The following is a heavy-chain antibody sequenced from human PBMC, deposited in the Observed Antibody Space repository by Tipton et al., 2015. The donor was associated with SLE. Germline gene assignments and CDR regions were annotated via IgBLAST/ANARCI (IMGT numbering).Heavy chain of an antibody. CDR3: ARVRDQWLDSGDS. CDR1: GYTFTSYG. D-gene: IGHD6-19*01. V-gene: IGHV1-18*01. J-gene: IGHJ4*02. CDR2: ISGYNGDT. Sequence: QSGPEVKKPGASVKVSCKTSGYTFTSYGISWVRQAPGQGLDWMGWISGYNGDTNYAQKLQGRVTMTTDTSTSTVYMELRNLRPDDTALYYCARVRDQWLDSGDSWGQGTLVTVSS.